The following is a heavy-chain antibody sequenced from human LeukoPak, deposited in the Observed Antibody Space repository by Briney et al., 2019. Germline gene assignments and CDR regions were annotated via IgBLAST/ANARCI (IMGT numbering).Heavy chain of an antibody. Sequence: GGSLRLSCAASGFTFSTHSMNWVRQAPGKGLEWVSCISSSSSDIYYADSVKGRFTISRDNAKNSLYLQMSSVRAEDTAVYYCARVPGGLEWADFDYWGQGTLVTVSS. D-gene: IGHD3-3*01. J-gene: IGHJ4*02. CDR2: ISSSSSDI. V-gene: IGHV3-21*01. CDR3: ARVPGGLEWADFDY. CDR1: GFTFSTHS.